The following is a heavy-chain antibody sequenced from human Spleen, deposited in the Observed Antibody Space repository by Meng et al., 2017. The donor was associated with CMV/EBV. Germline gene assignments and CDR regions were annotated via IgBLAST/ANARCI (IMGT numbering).Heavy chain of an antibody. CDR2: IYYSGST. CDR1: GGSISSSSYY. CDR3: ARDRILVGYGMDV. V-gene: IGHV4-39*07. D-gene: IGHD2-8*02. J-gene: IGHJ6*02. Sequence: SETLSLTCTVSGGSISSSSYYWGWIRQPPGKGLEWIGSIYYSGSTYYNPSLKSRVTISVDTSKNQFSLKLSSVTAADTAVYYCARDRILVGYGMDVWGQGTTVTVSS.